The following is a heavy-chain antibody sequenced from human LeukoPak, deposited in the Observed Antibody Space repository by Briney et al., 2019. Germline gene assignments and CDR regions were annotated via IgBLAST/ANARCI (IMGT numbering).Heavy chain of an antibody. Sequence: SETLSLTCTVSGGSITSGNYYWSWIRQPAGKGLEWIARIYASGTTHYNLSLKSRVTISIDTSKNQFSLRLSSVTAADTAVYYCARNSGFADFAYWGQGTLVTVSS. D-gene: IGHD1-7*01. CDR1: GGSITSGNYY. J-gene: IGHJ4*02. CDR2: IYASGTT. V-gene: IGHV4-61*02. CDR3: ARNSGFADFAY.